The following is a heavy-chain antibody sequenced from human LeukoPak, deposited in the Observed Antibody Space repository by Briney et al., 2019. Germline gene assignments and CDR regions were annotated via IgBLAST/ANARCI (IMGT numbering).Heavy chain of an antibody. CDR3: VVDLSGSADY. J-gene: IGHJ4*02. CDR1: GFSFSNYW. CDR2: TNEHGTII. D-gene: IGHD3-10*01. V-gene: IGHV3-74*01. Sequence: PGGSLRLSCAASGFSFSNYWFHWVCQAPGEGLVWVSRTNEHGTIINYADSVKGRFTISRDNAKNTLYLQMNSLSTEDSALYYCVVDLSGSADYWGQGTLVTVSS.